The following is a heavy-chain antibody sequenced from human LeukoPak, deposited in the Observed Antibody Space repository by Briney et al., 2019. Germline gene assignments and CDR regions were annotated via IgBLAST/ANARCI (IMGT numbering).Heavy chain of an antibody. D-gene: IGHD6-19*01. V-gene: IGHV3-33*01. CDR2: IWYDGSNK. Sequence: GGSLRLSCAASGFTFSGYGMHWVRQAPGKGLEWVAVIWYDGSNKYYADSVKGRFTISRDNSKNTLYLQMDSLRAEDTAVYYCARDPGVRWLVGFDYWGQGTLVTVSS. CDR3: ARDPGVRWLVGFDY. CDR1: GFTFSGYG. J-gene: IGHJ4*02.